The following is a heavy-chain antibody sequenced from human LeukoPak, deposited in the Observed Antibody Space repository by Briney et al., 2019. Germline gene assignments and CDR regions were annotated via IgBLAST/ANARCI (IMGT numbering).Heavy chain of an antibody. CDR3: ARNGYCSGGSCYSNNAFDI. V-gene: IGHV4-31*03. CDR1: GGSISSGDSY. J-gene: IGHJ3*02. D-gene: IGHD2-15*01. CDR2: IYYSGTT. Sequence: SEALSLTCTVSGGSISSGDSYWSWIRQLPGKGLEWIGYIYYSGTTYYNPSLKSRITISVDTSKNQFSLKLSSVTAADTAVYYCARNGYCSGGSCYSNNAFDIWGQGTMVTVSS.